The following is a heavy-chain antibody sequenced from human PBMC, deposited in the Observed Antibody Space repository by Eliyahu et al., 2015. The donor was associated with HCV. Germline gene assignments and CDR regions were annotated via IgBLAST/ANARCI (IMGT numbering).Heavy chain of an antibody. CDR3: ARRIVVVPAAITNWFDP. CDR1: GXSXXXYY. CDR2: INHSGST. J-gene: IGHJ5*02. Sequence: QVQLQQXGAGLLXPSEXLSLTCAXYGXSXXXYYWSWIRQPPGKGLEWIGEINHSGSTNYNPSLKSRVTISVDTSKNQFSLKLSSVTAADTAVYYCARRIVVVPAAITNWFDPWGQGTLVTVSS. D-gene: IGHD2-2*01. V-gene: IGHV4-34*01.